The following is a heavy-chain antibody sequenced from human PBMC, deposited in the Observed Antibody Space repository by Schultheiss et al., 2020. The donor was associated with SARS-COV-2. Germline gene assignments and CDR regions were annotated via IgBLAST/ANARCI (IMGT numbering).Heavy chain of an antibody. J-gene: IGHJ4*02. Sequence: GSLRLSCAVYGGSFSGYYWSWIRQPPGKGLEWIGEINHSGSTNYNPSLKSRVTISVDTSKNQFSLKLSSVTAADTAVYYCALLYYDFWSGYFDYWGQGTLVTVSS. V-gene: IGHV4-34*01. D-gene: IGHD3-3*01. CDR2: INHSGST. CDR3: ALLYYDFWSGYFDY. CDR1: GGSFSGYY.